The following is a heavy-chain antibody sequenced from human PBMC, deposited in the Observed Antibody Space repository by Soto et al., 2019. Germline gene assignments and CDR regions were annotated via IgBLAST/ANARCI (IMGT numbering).Heavy chain of an antibody. Sequence: QVKLVQSGTEVKKPGASIKVSCKASGYSFATSGMTWVRQAPGQGLEWMGWISAYNGKTNYDQKLQDRVTMTTDTSTNAAFLEVRNLRSDETAVYYCARAGQYYDPSGYADWGQGTLVTVS. CDR1: GYSFATSG. V-gene: IGHV1-18*01. CDR3: ARAGQYYDPSGYAD. J-gene: IGHJ1*01. D-gene: IGHD3-22*01. CDR2: ISAYNGKT.